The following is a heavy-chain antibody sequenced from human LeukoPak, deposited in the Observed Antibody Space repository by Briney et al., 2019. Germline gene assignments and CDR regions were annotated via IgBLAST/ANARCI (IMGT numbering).Heavy chain of an antibody. CDR3: ARAYCGGDCYLASPEALEDY. Sequence: ASVKVSCKASGYTFTGYYMHWVRQAPGQGLEWMGWINPNSGGTNYAQKFQGRVTMTRDTSISTAHMELSRLRSDDTAVYYCARAYCGGDCYLASPEALEDYWGQGTLVTVSS. CDR2: INPNSGGT. CDR1: GYTFTGYY. D-gene: IGHD2-21*02. V-gene: IGHV1-2*02. J-gene: IGHJ4*02.